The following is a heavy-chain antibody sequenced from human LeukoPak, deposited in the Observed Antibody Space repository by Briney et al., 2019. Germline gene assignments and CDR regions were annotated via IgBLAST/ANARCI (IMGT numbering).Heavy chain of an antibody. CDR1: GFTFISYG. J-gene: IGHJ6*03. CDR2: IRYDGSNK. CDR3: AKGGGYEAQYYYYYLDV. Sequence: SGGSLRLSCAASGFTFISYGMHWVRQAPGKGLEWVAFIRYDGSNKYYADSVKGRFTIPRDNSKNTLYLQMKSPRAEDTAVYYCAKGGGYEAQYYYYYLDVWGKGTTVTISS. D-gene: IGHD5-12*01. V-gene: IGHV3-30*02.